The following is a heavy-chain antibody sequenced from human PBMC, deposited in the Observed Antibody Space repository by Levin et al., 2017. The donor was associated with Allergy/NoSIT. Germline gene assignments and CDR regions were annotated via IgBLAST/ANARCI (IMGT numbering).Heavy chain of an antibody. CDR3: ARRFRGSNWFDP. V-gene: IGHV4-39*01. J-gene: IGHJ5*02. Sequence: SQTLSLTCTVSGGSISSSSYYWGWIRQPPGKGLEWIGSIYYSGSTYYNPSLKSRVTISVDTSKNQFSLKLSSVTAADTAVYYCARRFRGSNWFDPWGQGTLVTVSS. CDR2: IYYSGST. CDR1: GGSISSSSYY. D-gene: IGHD3-10*01.